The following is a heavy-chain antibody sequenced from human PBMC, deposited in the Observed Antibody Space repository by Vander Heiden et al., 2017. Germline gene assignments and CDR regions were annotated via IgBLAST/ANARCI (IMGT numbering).Heavy chain of an antibody. V-gene: IGHV3-23*01. D-gene: IGHD3-22*01. CDR2: ISGSGSST. CDR1: GFTFSSYA. CDR3: AKQMTMVAVVIKDAFDI. Sequence: EVQLLESGGALVQPGGSLRLSCAASGFTFSSYAMSWVRQAPGKGLELVSSISGSGSSTSYADSVKGRFTVSRDNSKNRLYLQMNSLRAEDTAMYYCAKQMTMVAVVIKDAFDIWGQGTMVTVSS. J-gene: IGHJ3*02.